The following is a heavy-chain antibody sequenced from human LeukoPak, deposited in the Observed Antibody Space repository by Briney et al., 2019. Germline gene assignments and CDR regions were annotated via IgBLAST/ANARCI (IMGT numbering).Heavy chain of an antibody. V-gene: IGHV4-61*05. CDR1: GGSISSSDHY. Sequence: PSETLSLTCTVSGGSISSSDHYWGWIRQPPGKGLEWIGYIYYSGSTNYNPSLKSRVTISVDTSKNQFSLKLSSVTAADTAVYYCARSWVVAATGGYFDYWGQGTLVTVSS. J-gene: IGHJ4*02. CDR3: ARSWVVAATGGYFDY. D-gene: IGHD2-15*01. CDR2: IYYSGST.